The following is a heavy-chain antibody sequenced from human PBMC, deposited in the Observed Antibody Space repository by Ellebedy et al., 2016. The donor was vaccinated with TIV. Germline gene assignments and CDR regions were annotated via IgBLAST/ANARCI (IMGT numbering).Heavy chain of an antibody. CDR2: MNPNSGNT. J-gene: IGHJ5*02. Sequence: ASVKVSXXASGYTFTSYDINWVRQATGQGLEWMGWMNPNSGNTGYAQKFQGRVTMTRNTSISTAYMELSSLRSEDTAVYYCARLWYYDFWSGYYTGWFDPWGQGTLVTVSS. CDR1: GYTFTSYD. CDR3: ARLWYYDFWSGYYTGWFDP. V-gene: IGHV1-8*01. D-gene: IGHD3-3*01.